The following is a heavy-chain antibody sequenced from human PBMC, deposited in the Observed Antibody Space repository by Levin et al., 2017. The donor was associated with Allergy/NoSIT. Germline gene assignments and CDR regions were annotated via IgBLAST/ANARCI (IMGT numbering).Heavy chain of an antibody. CDR2: IYPGDSDT. CDR1: GYSFKGYW. J-gene: IGHJ4*02. CDR3: ARQVVTSRRSFDY. V-gene: IGHV5-51*01. Sequence: PGESLKISCKGLGYSFKGYWIGWVRQMPGKGLEWMGIIYPGDSDTTYSPSFKGQVTISADKSISTAYLQWSSLKASDTGMYYCARQVVTSRRSFDYWGQGTLVTVSS. D-gene: IGHD3-22*01.